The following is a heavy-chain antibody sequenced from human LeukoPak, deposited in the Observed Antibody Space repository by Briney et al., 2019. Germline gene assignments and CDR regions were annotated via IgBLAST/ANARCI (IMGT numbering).Heavy chain of an antibody. V-gene: IGHV4-61*01. CDR3: ARASPMLDAFDI. CDR1: GDSLSSGSYY. CDR2: IYYGGNT. J-gene: IGHJ3*02. Sequence: SETLSLTCTVSGDSLSSGSYYWSWIRQPPGKVLEWIGYIYYGGNTNLNPSLKSRVTISVDTSKNQFSLKMSSVTAADTAVYYCARASPMLDAFDIWGQGTMVTVS. D-gene: IGHD2-8*01.